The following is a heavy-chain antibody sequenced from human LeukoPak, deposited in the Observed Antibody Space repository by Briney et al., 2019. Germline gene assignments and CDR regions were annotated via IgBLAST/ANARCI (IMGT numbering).Heavy chain of an antibody. CDR1: GYTFTSYG. CDR3: AKTLYSYGYDLFEFDP. CDR2: ISAYNGNT. D-gene: IGHD5-18*01. Sequence: ASVKVSCKASGYTFTSYGISWVRQAPGQGLEWMGWISAYNGNTNYAQKLQGRVTMTTDTSTSTAYMELRSLRPDDTAVYYCAKTLYSYGYDLFEFDPWGQGTLVTVSS. V-gene: IGHV1-18*01. J-gene: IGHJ5*02.